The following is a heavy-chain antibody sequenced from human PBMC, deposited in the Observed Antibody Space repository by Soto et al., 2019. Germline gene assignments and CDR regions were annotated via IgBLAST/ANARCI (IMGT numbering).Heavy chain of an antibody. CDR3: VRDRYSSSGWFDP. V-gene: IGHV6-1*01. CDR1: GDSVSSYSAA. CDR2: TYYRSRFFS. J-gene: IGHJ5*02. Sequence: SQTLSLTCAISGDSVSSYSAAWNWIRQSPSGGLEWLGRTYYRSRFFSDYAESVKSRMIINPDTSKNQSSLQLKSVTPEDTAVYYCVRDRYSSSGWFDPWGQGTPVTVSS. D-gene: IGHD3-10*01.